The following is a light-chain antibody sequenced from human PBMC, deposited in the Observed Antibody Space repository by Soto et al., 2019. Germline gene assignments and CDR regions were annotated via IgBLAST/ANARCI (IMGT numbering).Light chain of an antibody. J-gene: IGLJ1*01. V-gene: IGLV3-1*01. CDR1: KLGDKY. CDR3: QAWDSRTGV. CDR2: QDS. Sequence: SYELTQPPSVSVSPGQTASITCSGDKLGDKYAYWYQQKPGQSPVLVLYQDSRRPSGIPERFSGSNSGNTATLTISGTQAMDEADYYCQAWDSRTGVFGTGTKVTVL.